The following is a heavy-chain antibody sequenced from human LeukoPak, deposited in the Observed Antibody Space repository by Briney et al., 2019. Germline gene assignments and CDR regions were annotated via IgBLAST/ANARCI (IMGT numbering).Heavy chain of an antibody. CDR3: ARADLTNSGYDTYYYYYYMDV. V-gene: IGHV1-69*06. CDR2: IIPIFGTA. D-gene: IGHD5-12*01. CDR1: GGTFSSYA. J-gene: IGHJ6*03. Sequence: ASVKVSCKASGGTFSSYAISWVRQAPGQGLEWMGGIIPIFGTANYAQKFQGRVTITADKSTSTAYMELSSLRSEDTAVYYCARADLTNSGYDTYYYYYYMDVWGKGTTVTVSS.